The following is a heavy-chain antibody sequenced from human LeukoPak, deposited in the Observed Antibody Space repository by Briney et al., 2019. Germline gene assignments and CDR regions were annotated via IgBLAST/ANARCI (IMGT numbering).Heavy chain of an antibody. D-gene: IGHD3-10*01. CDR2: ISGSGGST. V-gene: IGHV3-23*01. CDR1: GFTFSSYA. Sequence: GGSLRLSCAASGFTFSSYAMSWVRQAPGKGLEWVSAISGSGGSTYYADSVKGRFTISRDNSKNMLYLQMNSLRAEDTAVYYCAKDRAYGSGIPGYWGQGTLVTVSS. J-gene: IGHJ4*02. CDR3: AKDRAYGSGIPGY.